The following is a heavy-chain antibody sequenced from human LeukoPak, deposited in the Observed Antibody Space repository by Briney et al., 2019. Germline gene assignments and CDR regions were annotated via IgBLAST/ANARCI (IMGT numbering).Heavy chain of an antibody. J-gene: IGHJ4*02. Sequence: PGRSLRLSCAASGFTFSSYGMHWVRQAPGKGLEWVAVIWYDGSSKYYADSVKGRFTISRDNSKNTLYLQMNSLRAEDTAVYYCAKDLDGGYYYGSGSYYALDYWGQGTLVTVSS. V-gene: IGHV3-33*06. CDR1: GFTFSSYG. D-gene: IGHD3-10*01. CDR2: IWYDGSSK. CDR3: AKDLDGGYYYGSGSYYALDY.